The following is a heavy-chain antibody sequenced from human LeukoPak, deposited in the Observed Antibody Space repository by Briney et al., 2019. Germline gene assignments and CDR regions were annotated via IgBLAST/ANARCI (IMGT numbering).Heavy chain of an antibody. CDR3: ARVAVAGTEVDY. V-gene: IGHV4-30-4*01. Sequence: SETLSLTCTVSGGSISSGDYYWSWIRQPPGKGLEWIGYIYYSGSTYYNPSLKSRVTISVDTSKNQFSLKLSSVTAADTAVYYCARVAVAGTEVDYWGQGTLVIVSS. CDR2: IYYSGST. CDR1: GGSISSGDYY. D-gene: IGHD6-19*01. J-gene: IGHJ4*02.